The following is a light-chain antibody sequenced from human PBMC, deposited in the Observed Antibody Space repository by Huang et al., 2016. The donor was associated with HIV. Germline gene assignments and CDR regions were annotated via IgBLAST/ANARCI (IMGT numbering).Light chain of an antibody. CDR2: WAS. CDR3: QQYFSTPT. CDR1: QSVLYKSDKRNY. V-gene: IGKV4-1*01. J-gene: IGKJ2*01. Sequence: IVMTQSPESLSVSLGERATINCTSSQSVLYKSDKRNYGAWYQEKPGQSPKVLIYWASTRQSGVPDRFRGSGSGTNFTHTIDSFQSEDVALYYGQQYFSTPTFGLGTKLEI.